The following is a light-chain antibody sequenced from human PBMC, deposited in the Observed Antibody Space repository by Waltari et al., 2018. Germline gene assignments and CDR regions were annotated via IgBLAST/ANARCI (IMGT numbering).Light chain of an antibody. Sequence: ETVLTQYPATLSLSPGERATLSCRASQTVRSYLAWYQQKPGQAPRLLIFDASSRAPGIPAKFSGSGSGTDFTLTVSNLEPEDFAVYYCQQRSNWPYTFGQGTRVEIK. CDR3: QQRSNWPYT. V-gene: IGKV3-11*01. CDR2: DAS. CDR1: QTVRSY. J-gene: IGKJ2*01.